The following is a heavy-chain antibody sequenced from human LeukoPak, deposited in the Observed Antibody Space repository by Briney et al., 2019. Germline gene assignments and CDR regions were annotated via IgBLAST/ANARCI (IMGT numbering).Heavy chain of an antibody. CDR3: ARSPDILTGENFDY. V-gene: IGHV1-2*02. CDR2: INPNSGGT. D-gene: IGHD3-9*01. J-gene: IGHJ4*02. CDR1: GYTFTDYY. Sequence: ASVKVSCKASGYTFTDYYMHWVRQAPGQGLEWMGWINPNSGGTNYAQKFYARVTMTRDTSISTAYMELSRLRSDDTAVFYCARSPDILTGENFDYWGQGTLVTVSS.